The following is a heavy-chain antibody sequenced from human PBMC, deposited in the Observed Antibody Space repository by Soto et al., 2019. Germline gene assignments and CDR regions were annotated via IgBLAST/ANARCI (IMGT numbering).Heavy chain of an antibody. CDR2: INTGGRN. V-gene: IGHV4-4*07. CDR3: ARGSSGWDF. Sequence: QVQLQESGPGLVKPSATLSLTCTVSGCPISSFYWSWVRQPPGKGLEWIGRINTGGRNNYNPSLKSRVTMSVDTSKNQFSLRLSSVTAADAGMYDCARGSSGWDFWGQGTLVTVSS. J-gene: IGHJ4*02. D-gene: IGHD6-25*01. CDR1: GCPISSFY.